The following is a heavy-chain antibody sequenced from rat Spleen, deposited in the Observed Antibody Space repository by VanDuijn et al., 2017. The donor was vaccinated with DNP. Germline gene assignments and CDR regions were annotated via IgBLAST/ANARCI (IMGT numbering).Heavy chain of an antibody. Sequence: EVQLQESGPGPVKPSQSLSLTCSVTGHSITSNYWAWIRKFPGNKMEWMGYINYSGATAYNPSFKSRHSIPRETSKNQFFLHLNAVTTEETATDYCARSDYYCSFRPFAYWGQGTLVTVSS. CDR2: INYSGAT. CDR1: GHSITSNY. J-gene: IGHJ3*01. CDR3: ARSDYYCSFRPFAY. V-gene: IGHV3-1*01. D-gene: IGHD1-2*01.